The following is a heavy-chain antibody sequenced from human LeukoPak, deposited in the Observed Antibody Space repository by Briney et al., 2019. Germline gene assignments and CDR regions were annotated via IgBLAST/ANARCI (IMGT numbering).Heavy chain of an antibody. V-gene: IGHV3-11*04. CDR2: ISSSGSTI. Sequence: GGSLRLSCAASGFTFSDYYMSWIRQAPGKGLEWVSYISSSGSTIYYADSVKGRFTISRDNAKNTLYLQMNSLRAEDTAVYYCARSVAVVTATFGYWGQGTLVTVSS. CDR3: ARSVAVVTATFGY. D-gene: IGHD2-15*01. CDR1: GFTFSDYY. J-gene: IGHJ4*02.